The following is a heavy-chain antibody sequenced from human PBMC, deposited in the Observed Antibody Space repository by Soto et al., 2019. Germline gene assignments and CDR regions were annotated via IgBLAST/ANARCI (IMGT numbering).Heavy chain of an antibody. CDR2: IKQDGSEK. Sequence: GGSLRLSCAASGFTFSSCWMSWVRQAPGKGLEWVANIKQDGSEKYYVDSVKGRFTISRDNAKNSLYLQMNSLRAEDTAVYYCARVLSLVSHVYWYFDLWGRGTLVTVSS. J-gene: IGHJ2*01. V-gene: IGHV3-7*01. D-gene: IGHD1-20*01. CDR3: ARVLSLVSHVYWYFDL. CDR1: GFTFSSCW.